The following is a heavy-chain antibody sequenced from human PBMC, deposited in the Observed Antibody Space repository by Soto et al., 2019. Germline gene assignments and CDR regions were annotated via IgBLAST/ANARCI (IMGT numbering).Heavy chain of an antibody. CDR2: ISGSGGST. Sequence: GGSLRLSCAASGFTFSSYAMSWVRQAPGKGLEWVSAISGSGGSTYYADSVKGRFTISRDNSKNALYLQMNSLRAKDTAVYYCAKDKYDYIWGSYRFVFSIWGRRTMVPVSS. V-gene: IGHV3-23*01. CDR1: GFTFSSYA. D-gene: IGHD3-16*02. CDR3: AKDKYDYIWGSYRFVFSI. J-gene: IGHJ3*02.